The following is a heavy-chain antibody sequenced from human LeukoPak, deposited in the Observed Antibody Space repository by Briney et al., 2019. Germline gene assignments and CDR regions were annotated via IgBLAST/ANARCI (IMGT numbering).Heavy chain of an antibody. D-gene: IGHD3-22*01. V-gene: IGHV4-34*01. CDR3: ARREITMIVAHFDY. Sequence: GSLRLSCAASGFTFSSYAMSWVRQAPGKGLEWIGEINHSGSTNYNPSLKSRVTISVDTSKNQFSLKLSSVTAADTAVYYCARREITMIVAHFDYWGQGTLVTVSS. J-gene: IGHJ4*02. CDR1: GFTFSSYA. CDR2: INHSGST.